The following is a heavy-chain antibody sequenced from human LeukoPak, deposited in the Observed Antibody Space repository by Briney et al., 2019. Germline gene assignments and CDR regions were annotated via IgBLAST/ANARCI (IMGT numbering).Heavy chain of an antibody. CDR3: AREGDESWFDP. D-gene: IGHD3-16*01. V-gene: IGHV4-61*02. Sequence: PSQTLSLTCTVSGGSISSGSYYWSWIRQPAGKGLEWIGRISASGNTNYNPSLKSRVTISVDTSKNQFSLKLSSVTAADTAVYYCAREGDESWFDPWGQGTLVTVSS. CDR2: ISASGNT. CDR1: GGSISSGSYY. J-gene: IGHJ5*02.